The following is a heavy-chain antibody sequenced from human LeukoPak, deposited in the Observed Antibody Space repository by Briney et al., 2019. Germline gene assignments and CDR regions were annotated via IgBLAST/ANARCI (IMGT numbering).Heavy chain of an antibody. D-gene: IGHD3-3*01. CDR2: ISGIGGST. V-gene: IGHV3-23*01. Sequence: GGSLRLSCAASRFTFSSYAMSWVRQAPGKGLEWVSAISGIGGSTCYADSVKGRFTISRDNSKNTLYLQMNSLRAEDTAVYYCAKNLWSHDAFDIWGQGTMVTVSS. CDR3: AKNLWSHDAFDI. J-gene: IGHJ3*02. CDR1: RFTFSSYA.